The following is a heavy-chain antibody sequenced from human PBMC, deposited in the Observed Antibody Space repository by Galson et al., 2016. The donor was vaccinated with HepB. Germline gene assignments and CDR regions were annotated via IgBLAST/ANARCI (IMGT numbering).Heavy chain of an antibody. Sequence: SVTVSCKASGGNLSGYAVNWVRQAPGHGPEWMGGIIPMLGTVKSVQTFQGRVTITADEATTTVYMEVSSLRSDDTAVYYCPRSVTVILNNFLDSWGQGTLVTVSS. D-gene: IGHD2-21*01. V-gene: IGHV1-69*13. CDR2: IIPMLGTV. CDR1: GGNLSGYA. CDR3: PRSVTVILNNFLDS. J-gene: IGHJ4*02.